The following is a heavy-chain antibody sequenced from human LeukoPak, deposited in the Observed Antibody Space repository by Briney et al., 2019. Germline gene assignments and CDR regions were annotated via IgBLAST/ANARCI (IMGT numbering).Heavy chain of an antibody. CDR2: ITSSSSTI. Sequence: SGGSLRLSCAASGFTFSTYSMNWVRQAPGKGLEWVSYITSSSSTIYYADSVRGRFTISRDNAKNSLYLQMISLIDEDTAVYYCARVDWMIGAFDIWGQGTMVTVSS. CDR1: GFTFSTYS. CDR3: ARVDWMIGAFDI. V-gene: IGHV3-48*02. D-gene: IGHD3-22*01. J-gene: IGHJ3*02.